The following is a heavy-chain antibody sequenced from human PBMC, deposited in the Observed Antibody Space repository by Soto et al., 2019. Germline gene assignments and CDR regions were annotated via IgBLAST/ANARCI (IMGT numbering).Heavy chain of an antibody. CDR2: ISYDGSNK. V-gene: IGHV3-30-3*01. D-gene: IGHD6-19*01. CDR3: ASGRRAPYSSGCNY. Sequence: QVQLVESGGGVVQPGRSLRLSCAASGFTFSSYAMHWVRQAPGKGLEWVAVISYDGSNKYYADSVKGRFTISRDNSKNTLYLQMNSLRAEDTAVYYCASGRRAPYSSGCNYWGQGTLVTVSS. J-gene: IGHJ4*02. CDR1: GFTFSSYA.